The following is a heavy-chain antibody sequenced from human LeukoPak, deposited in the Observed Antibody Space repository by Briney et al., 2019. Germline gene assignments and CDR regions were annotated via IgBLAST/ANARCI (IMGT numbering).Heavy chain of an antibody. Sequence: ASVKVSCKASGGTFSSYTISWVRQAPGQGLEWMGRIIPILGIANYAQKFQGRVTITADKSTSTAYMELSSLRSEDTAVYYCARGLGYYASSGRRRDYYYGMDVWGQGTTVTVSS. J-gene: IGHJ6*02. V-gene: IGHV1-69*02. D-gene: IGHD3-22*01. CDR3: ARGLGYYASSGRRRDYYYGMDV. CDR1: GGTFSSYT. CDR2: IIPILGIA.